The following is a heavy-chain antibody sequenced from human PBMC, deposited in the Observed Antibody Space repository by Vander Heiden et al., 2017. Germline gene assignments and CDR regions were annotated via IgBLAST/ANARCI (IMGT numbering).Heavy chain of an antibody. J-gene: IGHJ4*02. Sequence: QVQLQESGPGLVTPSETLSLTCSVSGRSIKTYYWIWIRQPPGKGLEWVGNIDYSGSTNYNPSLKSRVTISVDTSKNQFSLKLTSVTAADTALYFCATSKGDRSRIDYWGQGTLVSVSS. CDR2: IDYSGST. D-gene: IGHD2-21*01. CDR3: ATSKGDRSRIDY. V-gene: IGHV4-59*01. CDR1: GRSIKTYY.